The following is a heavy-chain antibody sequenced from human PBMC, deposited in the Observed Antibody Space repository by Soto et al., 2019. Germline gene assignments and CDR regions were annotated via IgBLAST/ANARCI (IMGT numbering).Heavy chain of an antibody. D-gene: IGHD3-10*01. Sequence: SETLSLTCAVSGGSISSSNWWSWVRQPPGKGLEWIGKIYHSGSTNYNPSLKSRVTISVDTSKNQFSLKLSSVTAADTAVYYCARLKAEGLLWFGELLSHNWFDPWGQGTLVTVSS. CDR2: IYHSGST. V-gene: IGHV4-4*02. J-gene: IGHJ5*02. CDR1: GGSISSSNW. CDR3: ARLKAEGLLWFGELLSHNWFDP.